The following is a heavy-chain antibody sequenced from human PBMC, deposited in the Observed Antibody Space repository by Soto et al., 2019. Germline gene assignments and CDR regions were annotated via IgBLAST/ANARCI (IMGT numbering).Heavy chain of an antibody. CDR1: GGSFSGDY. Sequence: SETLSLTCAVYGGSFSGDYWSWIRQPPGKGLEWIGEINHSGSTNYNPSLKSRVTISVDTSKNQFSLKLSSVTAADTAVYYCARGGGFTMVRGPYYYYYMDVWGKGTTVTVSS. J-gene: IGHJ6*03. V-gene: IGHV4-34*01. D-gene: IGHD3-10*01. CDR3: ARGGGFTMVRGPYYYYYMDV. CDR2: INHSGST.